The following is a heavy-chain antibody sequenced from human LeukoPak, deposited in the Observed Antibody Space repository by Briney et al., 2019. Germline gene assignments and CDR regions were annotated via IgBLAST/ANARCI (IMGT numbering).Heavy chain of an antibody. J-gene: IGHJ4*02. D-gene: IGHD3-3*01. CDR2: IIPIFDTA. V-gene: IGHV1-69*01. CDR1: GGTFSSYA. Sequence: ASVKVSSKASGGTFSSYAISWVRQAPGQGLEWMGGIIPIFDTANYAQKFQGRVTITADESTSTAYMELSSLRSEDTAVYYCASSYDFWSGYFTLFYWGQGTLVTVSS. CDR3: ASSYDFWSGYFTLFY.